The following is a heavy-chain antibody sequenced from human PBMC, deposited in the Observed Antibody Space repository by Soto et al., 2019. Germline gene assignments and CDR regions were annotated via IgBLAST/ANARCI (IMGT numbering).Heavy chain of an antibody. CDR1: GFTVSSNY. V-gene: IGHV3-53*01. D-gene: IGHD2-15*01. J-gene: IGHJ3*02. CDR2: IYSGGST. Sequence: PVGSLRLSCAASGFTVSSNYMSWVRQAPGKGLEWVSVIYSGGSTYYADSVKGRFTISRDNSKNTLYLQMNSLRAEDTAVYYCARDRGYCSGGSCYSLNAFDIWGQGTMVTVSS. CDR3: ARDRGYCSGGSCYSLNAFDI.